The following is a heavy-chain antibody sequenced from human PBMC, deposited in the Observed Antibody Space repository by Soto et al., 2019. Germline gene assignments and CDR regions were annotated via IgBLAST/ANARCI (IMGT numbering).Heavy chain of an antibody. J-gene: IGHJ4*02. Sequence: SETLSLTCTVSGGSISSSSYYWGWIRQPPGKGLEWIGSIYYSGSTYYNPSLKSRVTISVDTSKNQFSLKLSSVTAADTAVYYCARRGYSGYDWEFDYWGQGTLVTVSS. D-gene: IGHD5-12*01. V-gene: IGHV4-39*01. CDR2: IYYSGST. CDR1: GGSISSSSYY. CDR3: ARRGYSGYDWEFDY.